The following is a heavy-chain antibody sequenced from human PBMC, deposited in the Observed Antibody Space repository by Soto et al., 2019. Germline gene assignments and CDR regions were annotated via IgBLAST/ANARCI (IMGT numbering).Heavy chain of an antibody. CDR3: AHSTEQPWGGGWSFGY. CDR2: IYWDDDK. D-gene: IGHD6-13*01. J-gene: IGHJ4*02. Sequence: QITLKESGPTLVKPTQTLTLTCTFSGFSLSTSGVGVGWIRQPPGKALEWLALIYWDDDKRYSPSLKSRLTITKDTSKNQVVLTMTNMDPVDTATYYCAHSTEQPWGGGWSFGYWGQGTLVTVSS. V-gene: IGHV2-5*02. CDR1: GFSLSTSGVG.